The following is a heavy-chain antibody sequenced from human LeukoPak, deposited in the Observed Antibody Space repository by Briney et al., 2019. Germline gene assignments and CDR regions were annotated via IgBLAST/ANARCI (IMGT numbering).Heavy chain of an antibody. CDR1: GFTFDDYG. CDR3: ARDHRYYDSSGYPGDY. V-gene: IGHV3-20*04. D-gene: IGHD3-22*01. Sequence: GGSLRLSCAASGFTFDDYGMSWVRQAPGKGLEWVSGINWNGGSTGYADSVKGRFTISRDNAKNSLYLQMNSLRAEDTALYYCARDHRYYDSSGYPGDYWGQGTLVTVSS. CDR2: INWNGGST. J-gene: IGHJ4*02.